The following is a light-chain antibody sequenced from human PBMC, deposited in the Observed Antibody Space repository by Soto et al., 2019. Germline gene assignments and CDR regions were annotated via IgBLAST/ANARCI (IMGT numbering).Light chain of an antibody. Sequence: DIQMTQSPSSLSAFVGDRVTVTCRASQSISSHLNWYQQKPGKAPKLLIYAASSLQSGILSRFSGSGSGTDFSLSISSLHPEEFATYYCQHSYSTPYTFGQGPKLQIK. CDR1: QSISSH. V-gene: IGKV1-39*01. CDR2: AAS. CDR3: QHSYSTPYT. J-gene: IGKJ2*01.